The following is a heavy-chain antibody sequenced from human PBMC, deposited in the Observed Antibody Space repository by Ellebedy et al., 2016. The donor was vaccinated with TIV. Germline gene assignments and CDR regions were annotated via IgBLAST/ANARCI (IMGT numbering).Heavy chain of an antibody. D-gene: IGHD2-15*01. J-gene: IGHJ3*02. CDR2: IYPSGLT. Sequence: SETLSLTCTVSGDSDNSVGVAWGWIRQPPGKALEWIGYIYPSGLTHYNPSLQSRLTISLYTSQSQFSLKVTSVTAADTAVYYCVRLFARRVCTGGSCYPDHDAFDIWGQGTMVTVSS. CDR3: VRLFARRVCTGGSCYPDHDAFDI. V-gene: IGHV4-61*08. CDR1: GDSDNSVGVA.